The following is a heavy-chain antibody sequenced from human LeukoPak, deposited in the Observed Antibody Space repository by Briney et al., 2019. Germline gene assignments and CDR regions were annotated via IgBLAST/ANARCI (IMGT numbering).Heavy chain of an antibody. CDR1: GYTFTTYG. D-gene: IGHD3-22*01. Sequence: ASVKVSCKASGYTFTTYGISWVRQPPGQGLEWMGWISAYNVNTNYAQKLQGRVTMTTDTSTSTAYMELRSLRSDDTAVYYCARDRGDYDSSGYYYVDAFDIWGQGTMVTVSS. V-gene: IGHV1-18*01. CDR2: ISAYNVNT. CDR3: ARDRGDYDSSGYYYVDAFDI. J-gene: IGHJ3*02.